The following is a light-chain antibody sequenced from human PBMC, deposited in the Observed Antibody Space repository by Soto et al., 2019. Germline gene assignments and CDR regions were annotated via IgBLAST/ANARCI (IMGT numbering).Light chain of an antibody. Sequence: EIVLTQSPATLSFSPGERDTLSCRAPQSVSTFLAWYQQKPGQAPRLLTYDESKRATGIPTRFSGSGSGTDFTLTISSLEPEDFAVYYCQQRINWPLTFGGGTKVEIK. CDR3: QQRINWPLT. V-gene: IGKV3-11*01. CDR2: DES. CDR1: QSVSTF. J-gene: IGKJ4*01.